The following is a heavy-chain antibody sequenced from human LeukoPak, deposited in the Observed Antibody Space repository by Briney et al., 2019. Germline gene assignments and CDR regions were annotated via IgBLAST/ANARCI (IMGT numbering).Heavy chain of an antibody. V-gene: IGHV4-31*03. CDR2: IYDRGST. Sequence: PSQTLSLTCTVSGGSISSGGYYWSWIRQHPGRGLEWIGYIYDRGSTYYNPSLTSRATVSADRSKNQFSLKLTSVTAADTAVYFCARRITVAGLSDYWGQGILVTVSS. CDR3: ARRITVAGLSDY. CDR1: GGSISSGGYY. J-gene: IGHJ4*02. D-gene: IGHD6-13*01.